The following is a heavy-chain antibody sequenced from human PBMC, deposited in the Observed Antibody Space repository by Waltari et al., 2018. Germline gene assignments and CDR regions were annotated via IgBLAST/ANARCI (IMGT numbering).Heavy chain of an antibody. Sequence: EVQLVQSGAEVKKPGATVKISCKASGYTFTDYYMHWVQQAPGKGLEWMGRVAREDGEKIYAEKVHGRGTITADTSRDTAYMELSSLRSEDTAVYYCATANLGGIAAYWGKGTTVTVSS. CDR2: VAREDGEK. D-gene: IGHD6-13*01. J-gene: IGHJ6*04. V-gene: IGHV1-69-2*01. CDR3: ATANLGGIAAY. CDR1: GYTFTDYY.